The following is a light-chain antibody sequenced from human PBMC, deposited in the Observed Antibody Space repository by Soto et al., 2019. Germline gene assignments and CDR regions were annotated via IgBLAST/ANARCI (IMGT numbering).Light chain of an antibody. V-gene: IGLV2-14*01. CDR2: DVS. Sequence: SALTQPASVSGAPGQSITISCTGTSRDVGGYNYVSWYQQHPGKAPKLMIYDVSNRPSGVSNRFSGSKSGNTASLTISGLQAEDEADYYCSSYTSSSTRVFGTGTKVTGL. J-gene: IGLJ1*01. CDR1: SRDVGGYNY. CDR3: SSYTSSSTRV.